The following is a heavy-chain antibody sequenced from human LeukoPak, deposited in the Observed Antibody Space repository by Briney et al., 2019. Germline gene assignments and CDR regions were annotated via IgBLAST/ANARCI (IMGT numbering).Heavy chain of an antibody. CDR3: TSLSSGWYRADY. CDR2: IKSKTGGGTT. J-gene: IGHJ4*02. CDR1: GFTFSNAW. D-gene: IGHD6-19*01. Sequence: GGSLRLSCAASGFTFSNAWMSWVRQAPGKGLEWVGRIKSKTGGGTTDYAAPVKCRFTISRDDSKNTLYLQMNSLKTEDTAVYYCTSLSSGWYRADYWGQGTLVTVSS. V-gene: IGHV3-15*01.